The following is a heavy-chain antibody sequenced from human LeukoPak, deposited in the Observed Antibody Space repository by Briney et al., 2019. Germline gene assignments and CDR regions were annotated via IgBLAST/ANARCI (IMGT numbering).Heavy chain of an antibody. Sequence: PGGSLRLSCAASGFTFSSYAMRWVRQAPGKGLEWVTVISYDGKSKWYADSVKGRFTISRDNSKNTLYLQMSSLRAEDTAVYYCVKDQVRGKALGYWGQGTLVTVSS. CDR1: GFTFSSYA. D-gene: IGHD3-10*01. CDR3: VKDQVRGKALGY. V-gene: IGHV3-30*14. J-gene: IGHJ4*02. CDR2: ISYDGKSK.